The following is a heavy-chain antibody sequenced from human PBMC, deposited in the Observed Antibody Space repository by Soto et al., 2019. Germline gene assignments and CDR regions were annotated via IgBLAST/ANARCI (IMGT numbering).Heavy chain of an antibody. CDR1: GYTFTSYD. Sequence: GASVKVSCKAPGYTFTSYDINWVRQATGQGLEWMGWMNPNSGNTGYAQKFQGRVTMTRNTSIGTAYMELSSLRSEDTAVYYCARVAGKQQLVWGYWGQGTLVTVSS. J-gene: IGHJ4*02. V-gene: IGHV1-8*01. CDR3: ARVAGKQQLVWGY. CDR2: MNPNSGNT. D-gene: IGHD6-13*01.